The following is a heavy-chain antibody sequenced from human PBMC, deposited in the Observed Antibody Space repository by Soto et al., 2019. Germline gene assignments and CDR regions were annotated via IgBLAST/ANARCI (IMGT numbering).Heavy chain of an antibody. CDR3: ARGRLNYDYVWGSYRTACFDY. J-gene: IGHJ4*02. Sequence: QVQLQQWGAGLLKPSETLSLTCAVYGGSFSGYYWSWIRQPPGKGLEWIGEINHSGSTNYNPSLKSRVTISVDTSKNQFSLKLSSVTVADTAVYYCARGRLNYDYVWGSYRTACFDYWGQGTLVTVSS. CDR1: GGSFSGYY. CDR2: INHSGST. V-gene: IGHV4-34*01. D-gene: IGHD3-16*02.